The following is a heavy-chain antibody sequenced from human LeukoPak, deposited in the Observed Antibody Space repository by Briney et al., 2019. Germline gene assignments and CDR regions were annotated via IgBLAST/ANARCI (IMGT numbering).Heavy chain of an antibody. Sequence: ASVKVSCKASGYTFTGYYMHWVRQAPGQGLEWMGWINPNSGGTNYAQKFQGRVTMTRDTPISTAYMELSRLRSDDTAVYYCARGYSSGWYSNEYYFDYWGQGTLVTVSS. CDR2: INPNSGGT. J-gene: IGHJ4*02. V-gene: IGHV1-2*02. CDR1: GYTFTGYY. D-gene: IGHD6-19*01. CDR3: ARGYSSGWYSNEYYFDY.